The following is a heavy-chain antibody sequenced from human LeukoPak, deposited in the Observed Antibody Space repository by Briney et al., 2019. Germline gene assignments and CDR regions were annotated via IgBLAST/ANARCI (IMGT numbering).Heavy chain of an antibody. D-gene: IGHD6-13*01. CDR3: AKHEAGAGGTSWWFDP. CDR1: GFTFSNYA. Sequence: GGSLRLSCAASGFTFSNYAMSWVRQAPGKGLEWVSAISGSGGSIYYADSVKGRFTISRDNSKNTLYLQMNSLRAEDTAVYYCAKHEAGAGGTSWWFDPWGQGTLVTVSS. V-gene: IGHV3-23*01. CDR2: ISGSGGSI. J-gene: IGHJ5*02.